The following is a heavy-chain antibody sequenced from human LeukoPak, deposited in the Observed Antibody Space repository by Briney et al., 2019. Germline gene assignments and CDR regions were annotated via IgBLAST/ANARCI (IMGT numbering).Heavy chain of an antibody. Sequence: PGGSLRLSCAASGFTFSSYAMSWVRQAPGKGLEWVSAISGSGGSTYYADSVKGRFTISRDNSKNTLYLQMNSLRAGDTAVYYCARASRDDILTGYWDCWGQGTLVTVSS. CDR2: ISGSGGST. D-gene: IGHD3-9*01. CDR3: ARASRDDILTGYWDC. CDR1: GFTFSSYA. V-gene: IGHV3-23*01. J-gene: IGHJ4*02.